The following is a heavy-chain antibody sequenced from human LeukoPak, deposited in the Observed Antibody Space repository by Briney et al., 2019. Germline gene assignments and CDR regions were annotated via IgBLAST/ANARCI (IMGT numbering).Heavy chain of an antibody. D-gene: IGHD3-22*01. V-gene: IGHV4-34*01. Sequence: PETLSLTCAVYGGSFSGYYWSWIRQPPGKGLEWIGEINHSGSTNYNPSLKSRVIISVDTSKNQFSLKLSSVTAADTAVYYCASKGDSSGYYYFDYWGQGTLVTVSS. CDR3: ASKGDSSGYYYFDY. CDR1: GGSFSGYY. CDR2: INHSGST. J-gene: IGHJ4*02.